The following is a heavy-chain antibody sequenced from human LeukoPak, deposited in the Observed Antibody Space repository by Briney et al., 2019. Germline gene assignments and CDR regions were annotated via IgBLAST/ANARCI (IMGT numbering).Heavy chain of an antibody. CDR3: ASHHTILYDFDY. J-gene: IGHJ4*02. V-gene: IGHV4-39*01. CDR2: MYYSGTT. D-gene: IGHD5-24*01. Sequence: KLSETLSLICTVSGGSITTSRYYWGWIRQPPGKGLEWIGSMYYSGTTYYSPSLKSRVTISVDTSNNKFSLRLSSVTAADTAVYYCASHHTILYDFDYWGQGPL. CDR1: GGSITTSRYY.